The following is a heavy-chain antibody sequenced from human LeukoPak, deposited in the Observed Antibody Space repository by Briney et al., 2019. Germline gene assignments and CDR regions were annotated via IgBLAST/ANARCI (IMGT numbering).Heavy chain of an antibody. J-gene: IGHJ4*02. CDR1: GFTVSANY. CDR2: INYGGTT. Sequence: GGSLRLSCTASGFTVSANYMSWVRQAPGKGLDWVSIINYGGTTYYADSVKGRFTISIDNSKNTLYLQMHSLRAEDTAMYFCARDAPRSTMVRGVVLREFWGQGTLVPVSS. D-gene: IGHD3-10*01. V-gene: IGHV3-66*01. CDR3: ARDAPRSTMVRGVVLREF.